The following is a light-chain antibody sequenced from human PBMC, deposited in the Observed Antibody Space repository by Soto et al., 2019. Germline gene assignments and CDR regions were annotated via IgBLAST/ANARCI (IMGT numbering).Light chain of an antibody. J-gene: IGKJ3*01. CDR1: QGITNY. CDR2: AAS. V-gene: IGKV1-9*01. CDR3: QHLNAYPKA. Sequence: DIQLTQSPSFLSASVGDRVTITCRTSQGITNYLAWYQQKRGKAPKLLIYAASTLQSGVPSRFSGSGSGTEFTLTINSLQPEDFATYYSQHLNAYPKAFGPGTRVDI.